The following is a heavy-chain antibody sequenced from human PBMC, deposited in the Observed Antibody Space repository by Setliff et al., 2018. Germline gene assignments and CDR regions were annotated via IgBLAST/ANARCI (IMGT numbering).Heavy chain of an antibody. J-gene: IGHJ3*02. V-gene: IGHV4-38-2*02. CDR3: AREGYYDSSGADDAFDI. CDR2: IYHSGST. Sequence: SETLSLTCGVSGYSISSGYYWGWIRQPPGKGLEWIGSIYHSGSTYYNPSLKSRVTISVDTSKNQFSLKLSSVTAADTAVYYCAREGYYDSSGADDAFDIWGQGTMVTVSS. CDR1: GYSISSGYY. D-gene: IGHD3-22*01.